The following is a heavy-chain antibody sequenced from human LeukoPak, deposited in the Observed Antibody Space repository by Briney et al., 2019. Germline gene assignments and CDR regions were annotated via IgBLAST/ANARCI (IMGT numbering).Heavy chain of an antibody. CDR1: GFTFSSYS. CDR2: ISSSSSYI. V-gene: IGHV3-21*01. D-gene: IGHD2-2*01. CDR3: AREPQLLNAFDI. Sequence: PGGSLRLSCAASGFTFSSYSMNWVRQAPGKGLEWVSSISSSSSYIHYADSVKGRFTISRDNAKNSLYLQMNSLRAEDTAVYYCAREPQLLNAFDIWGQGTMVTVSS. J-gene: IGHJ3*02.